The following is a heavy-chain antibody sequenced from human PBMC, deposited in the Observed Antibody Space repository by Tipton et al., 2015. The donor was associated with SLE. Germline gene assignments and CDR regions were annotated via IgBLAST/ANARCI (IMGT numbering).Heavy chain of an antibody. CDR1: GFIFSNHG. J-gene: IGHJ5*02. V-gene: IGHV3-33*01. CDR3: ARDRGATRGFDP. Sequence: SLRLSCAASGFIFSNHGMHWVRQTPGNGLEWVAFIDYDGSFEYYADSVKGRLTISRDNSKNTLYLQMNSLRAEDTAVYYCARDRGATRGFDPWGQGTLVTVSS. CDR2: IDYDGSFE. D-gene: IGHD1-26*01.